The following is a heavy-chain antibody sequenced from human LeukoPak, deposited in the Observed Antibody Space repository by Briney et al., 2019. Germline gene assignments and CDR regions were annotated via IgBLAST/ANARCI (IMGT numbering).Heavy chain of an antibody. D-gene: IGHD1-1*01. CDR1: GYSFVLYG. CDR3: ARDPHTGPDDAFDI. J-gene: IGHJ3*02. CDR2: ISGSTGDT. V-gene: IGHV1-18*01. Sequence: GASVKVSCKASGYSFVLYGISWVRQAPGEGPEWMGWISGSTGDTNYAQKFQGRVTMTADTSTSTAYMELRSLRSDDTAVYYCARDPHTGPDDAFDIWGQGTMVTVSS.